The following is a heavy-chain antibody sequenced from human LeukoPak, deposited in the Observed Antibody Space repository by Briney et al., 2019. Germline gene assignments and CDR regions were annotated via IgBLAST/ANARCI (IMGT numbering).Heavy chain of an antibody. D-gene: IGHD6-19*01. Sequence: ASVKVSCKASGYNITTYALHWVRQAPGQGLEWMGIINPSGGNTGYAQKFQGRVTITADESTSTAYMELSSLRSEDTAVYYCARGWYSSGWYVSDYWGQGTLVTVSS. CDR2: INPSGGNT. CDR1: GYNITTYA. V-gene: IGHV1-46*01. J-gene: IGHJ4*02. CDR3: ARGWYSSGWYVSDY.